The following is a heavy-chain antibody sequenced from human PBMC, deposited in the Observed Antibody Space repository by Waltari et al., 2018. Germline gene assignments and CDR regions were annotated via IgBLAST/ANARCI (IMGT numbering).Heavy chain of an antibody. V-gene: IGHV3-49*04. Sequence: DVQLAESGGGLVQPGRSLRLSCTTSGFPFVACSMHWVRQAPGQGLEWVGFIRSKAYGETTDYAASVRGRFTISRDDSKSIAYLQMNSLKTEDTAIYFCARDLMYGEHPLFDRWGQGTLVTVSS. CDR3: ARDLMYGEHPLFDR. CDR2: IRSKAYGETT. CDR1: GFPFVACS. D-gene: IGHD4-17*01. J-gene: IGHJ5*02.